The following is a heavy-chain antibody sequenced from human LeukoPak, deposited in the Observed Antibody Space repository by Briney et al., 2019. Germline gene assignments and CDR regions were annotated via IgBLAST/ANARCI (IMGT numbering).Heavy chain of an antibody. CDR2: ISYDGSNK. J-gene: IGHJ4*02. CDR1: GFTFSSYG. Sequence: GGSLRLSCAASGFTFSSYGMHWVRQAPGKGLEWVAVISYDGSNKYYADSVKGRFTISRDNSKNTLYLQMNSLRAEDTAVYYCAKLGITGTYCFDYWGQGTLVTVSS. CDR3: AKLGITGTYCFDY. D-gene: IGHD1-7*01. V-gene: IGHV3-30*18.